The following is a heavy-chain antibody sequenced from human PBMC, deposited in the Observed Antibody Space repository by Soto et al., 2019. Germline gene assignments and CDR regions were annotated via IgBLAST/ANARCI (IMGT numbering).Heavy chain of an antibody. CDR1: GFTFSSYS. V-gene: IGHV3-21*01. CDR3: ARDRSGDYGRGWYPSWFDH. Sequence: EVQLVESGGGLVKPGGSLRLSCAASGFTFSSYSMNWVRQAPGKGLEWVSSISSSSSYIYYADSVKGRFTISRDNAKNXLXXQMNSLRAEDTGVYYCARDRSGDYGRGWYPSWFDHRGRGALVTVSS. J-gene: IGHJ5*02. D-gene: IGHD6-19*01. CDR2: ISSSSSYI.